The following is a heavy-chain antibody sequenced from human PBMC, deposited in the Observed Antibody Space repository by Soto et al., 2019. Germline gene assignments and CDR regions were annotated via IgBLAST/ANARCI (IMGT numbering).Heavy chain of an antibody. D-gene: IGHD3-3*01. J-gene: IGHJ3*02. CDR2: IIPIFGTA. CDR3: ARDYDFWSGYFHDAFDI. Sequence: QVQLVQSGAEVKKPGSSVKVSCKASGGTFGSYAISWVRQAPGQGLEWMGGIIPIFGTANYAQKFQGRVTITADESTSTAYMELSSLRSEDTAVYYCARDYDFWSGYFHDAFDIWGQGTMVTVSS. V-gene: IGHV1-69*01. CDR1: GGTFGSYA.